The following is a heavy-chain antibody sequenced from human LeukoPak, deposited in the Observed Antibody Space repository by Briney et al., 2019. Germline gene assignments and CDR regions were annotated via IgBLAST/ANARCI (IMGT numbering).Heavy chain of an antibody. D-gene: IGHD5-12*01. Sequence: SSETLSLTCTVSGGSISSGGYYRSWVRQHPGKGLEWIGCIDDSGSTYYNPSLKSRLDISVDTSKNRFSLNLNSVTAADTAVYFCARGYAPFDPWGQGTLVTVSS. V-gene: IGHV4-31*03. CDR1: GGSISSGGYY. CDR2: IDDSGST. J-gene: IGHJ5*02. CDR3: ARGYAPFDP.